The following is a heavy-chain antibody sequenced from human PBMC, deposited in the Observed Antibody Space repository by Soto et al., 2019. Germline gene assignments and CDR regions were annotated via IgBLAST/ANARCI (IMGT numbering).Heavy chain of an antibody. Sequence: EVQLVESGGGLVKPGGSLRLSCAASGFTFSNAWMSWVRQAPGKGLEWVGRIKSKTDGGTTDYAAPVKGRFTISRDDSKNTLYLQMNSLKTEDTAVYYCRGPGYDFWSGYHNYYYYYGMDVWGQGTTVTVSS. D-gene: IGHD3-3*01. V-gene: IGHV3-15*01. CDR2: IKSKTDGGTT. CDR3: RGPGYDFWSGYHNYYYYYGMDV. J-gene: IGHJ6*02. CDR1: GFTFSNAW.